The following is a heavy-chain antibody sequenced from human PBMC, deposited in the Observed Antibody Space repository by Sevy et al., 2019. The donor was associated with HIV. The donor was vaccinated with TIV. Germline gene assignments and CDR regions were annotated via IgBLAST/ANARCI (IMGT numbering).Heavy chain of an antibody. Sequence: GGSLRLSCSASGISLIYYSMHWVRQAPGKGLEYVSAISSNGGTTYYAGSVKGRFTIARDNSKNTLYLEMRSLRVEDTAMYHCVASFCGGDCYSDLETVDQWGQGTLVTVSS. CDR2: ISSNGGTT. J-gene: IGHJ1*01. CDR1: GISLIYYS. V-gene: IGHV3-64D*06. CDR3: VASFCGGDCYSDLETVDQ. D-gene: IGHD2-21*02.